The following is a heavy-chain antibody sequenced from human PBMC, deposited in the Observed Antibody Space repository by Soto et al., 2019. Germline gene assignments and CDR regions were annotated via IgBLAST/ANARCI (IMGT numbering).Heavy chain of an antibody. Sequence: GGSLRLSCAASGFTFSNYWMSWVRQAPGKGLEWVASIKHDAGEIQYVDSVKGRFTISRDNADNSLYLQLNSLRAEDTALYYCAKDTRITIFGVVPPYMDVWGKRTTVTVSS. CDR3: AKDTRITIFGVVPPYMDV. CDR2: IKHDAGEI. CDR1: GFTFSNYW. J-gene: IGHJ6*03. V-gene: IGHV3-7*03. D-gene: IGHD3-3*01.